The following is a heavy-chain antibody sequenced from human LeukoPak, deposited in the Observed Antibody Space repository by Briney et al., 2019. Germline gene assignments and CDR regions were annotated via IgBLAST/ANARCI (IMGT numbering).Heavy chain of an antibody. Sequence: ASVKVSCKASGYTFTGYYIHWVRQAPGQGLEWMGRINPNSGGTNYAQKFQGRVTMTRDTSISTAYMELSGLRSDDTAVYYCAGRLGYGSSARCPSPWGQGKMVTVSS. J-gene: IGHJ3*01. CDR2: INPNSGGT. CDR3: AGRLGYGSSARCPSP. D-gene: IGHD2-2*01. CDR1: GYTFTGYY. V-gene: IGHV1-2*06.